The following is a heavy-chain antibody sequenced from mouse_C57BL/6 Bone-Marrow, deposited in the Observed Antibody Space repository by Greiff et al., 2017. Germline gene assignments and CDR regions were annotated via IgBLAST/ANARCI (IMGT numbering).Heavy chain of an antibody. D-gene: IGHD2-4*01. CDR1: GFTFTDYY. CDR3: ARIYYDYLDY. Sequence: EVKLQESGGGLVQPGGSLSLSCAASGFTFTDYYMSWVRQPPGKALEWVGFIRNKANGYNKEYSASVKGRFTITRDNSHSILYLQMNALMSEDSATYYGARIYYDYLDYWGQGTTLTVSS. J-gene: IGHJ2*01. CDR2: IRNKANGYNK. V-gene: IGHV7-3*01.